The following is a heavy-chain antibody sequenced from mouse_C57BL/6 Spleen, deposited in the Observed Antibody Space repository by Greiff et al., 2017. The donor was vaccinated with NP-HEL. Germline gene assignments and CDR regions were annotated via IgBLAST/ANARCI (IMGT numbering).Heavy chain of an antibody. CDR2: IWRGRST. CDR1: GFSLTSYG. Sequence: VQLQQSGPGLVQLSQSLSITCTVSGFSLTSYGVHWVRQSPGKGLEWLGVIWRGRSTDYNAAFMSRLSITKDNSKSQVFFKMNSLQADDTAIYYCAKSGGGTTAYFDYWGQGTTLTVSS. D-gene: IGHD1-2*01. J-gene: IGHJ2*01. CDR3: AKSGGGTTAYFDY. V-gene: IGHV2-5*01.